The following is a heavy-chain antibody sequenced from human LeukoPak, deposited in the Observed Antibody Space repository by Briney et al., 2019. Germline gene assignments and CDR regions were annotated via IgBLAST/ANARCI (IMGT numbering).Heavy chain of an antibody. J-gene: IGHJ4*02. Sequence: GGSLRLSCAASGFTFSNYAMRWVRQAPGKGLEYVSAISSNGGSTYYANSVKGRFTISRDNSKNTLYLQVGSLRAEDMAVYYCARAVYCSSTSCHFYYFDYWGQGTLVTVSS. CDR1: GFTFSNYA. V-gene: IGHV3-64*01. CDR3: ARAVYCSSTSCHFYYFDY. CDR2: ISSNGGST. D-gene: IGHD2-2*01.